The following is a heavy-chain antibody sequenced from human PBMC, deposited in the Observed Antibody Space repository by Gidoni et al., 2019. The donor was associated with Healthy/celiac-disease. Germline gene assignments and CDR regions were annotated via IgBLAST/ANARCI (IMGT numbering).Heavy chain of an antibody. D-gene: IGHD3-10*01. V-gene: IGHV4-31*03. Sequence: QVQLQESGPGLVKPSQTLSLTCTVSGCSISRGGYYWSWIRQHPGKGLEWIGYIHYSGSTYYSPSLRSRLTISLDTSKSQFSLKLSSVTAADTAVYYCARNYGSQSPLGYWGQGTLVSVSS. CDR3: ARNYGSQSPLGY. CDR1: GCSISRGGYY. CDR2: IHYSGST. J-gene: IGHJ4*02.